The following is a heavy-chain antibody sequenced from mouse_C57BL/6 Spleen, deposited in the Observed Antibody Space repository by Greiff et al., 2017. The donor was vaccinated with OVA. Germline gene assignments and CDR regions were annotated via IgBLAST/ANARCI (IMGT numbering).Heavy chain of an antibody. J-gene: IGHJ2*01. Sequence: ESGPGILQSSQTLSLTCSFSGFSLSTSGMGVSWIRQPSGKGLEWLAHIYWDDDKRYNPSLKSRLTISKDTSRNQVFLKITSVDTADTATYYCARSLYGNYADYFDYWGQGTTLTVSS. CDR2: IYWDDDK. CDR1: GFSLSTSGMG. V-gene: IGHV8-12*01. D-gene: IGHD2-1*01. CDR3: ARSLYGNYADYFDY.